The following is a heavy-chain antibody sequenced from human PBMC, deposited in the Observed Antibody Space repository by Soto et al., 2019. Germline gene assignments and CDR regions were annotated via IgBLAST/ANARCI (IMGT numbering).Heavy chain of an antibody. Sequence: GGSLRLSCAASGFTFSSYAMSWVRQAPGKGLEWVSAISGSGGSTYYADSVKGRFTISRDNSKKTLYLLMNSLRAEDTAVYYCAKYSAVNIVVVPAAKDGAFDIWGQGTMVTVSS. CDR1: GFTFSSYA. V-gene: IGHV3-23*01. D-gene: IGHD2-2*01. CDR2: ISGSGGST. CDR3: AKYSAVNIVVVPAAKDGAFDI. J-gene: IGHJ3*02.